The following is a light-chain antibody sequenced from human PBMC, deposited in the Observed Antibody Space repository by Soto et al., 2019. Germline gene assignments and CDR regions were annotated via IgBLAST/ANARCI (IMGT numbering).Light chain of an antibody. V-gene: IGKV3-11*01. CDR1: QSVSSY. Sequence: IVLTQSPATLSLSPGERATLSCRASQSVSSYLAWYQQKPGQAPRLLIYDASNRATGIPARFSGSGSGTDFTLTISSLEPEDFAVYYCQQRSTSTTFGQGTKVDIK. CDR2: DAS. CDR3: QQRSTSTT. J-gene: IGKJ1*01.